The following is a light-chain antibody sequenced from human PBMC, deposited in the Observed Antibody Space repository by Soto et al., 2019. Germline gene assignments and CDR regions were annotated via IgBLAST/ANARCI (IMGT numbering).Light chain of an antibody. CDR1: QSILSW. Sequence: DIQVNQSPSSLSASVGDRVTITCRASQSILSWLAWYQQKPGKAPKLLIYKASSLESGVPSRFSGSGSGTEFTLTISSLQPDDSATYYCQQYDSFSWTFVQGTKV. V-gene: IGKV1-5*03. J-gene: IGKJ1*01. CDR2: KAS. CDR3: QQYDSFSWT.